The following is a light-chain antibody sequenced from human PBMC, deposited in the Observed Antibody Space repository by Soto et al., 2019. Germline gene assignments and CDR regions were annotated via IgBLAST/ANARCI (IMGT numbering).Light chain of an antibody. V-gene: IGKV1-5*03. CDR1: QSISSW. J-gene: IGKJ1*01. CDR2: KAS. CDR3: QRYNSYSRA. Sequence: DIQMTQSPSTLSASVGDRVTITCRASQSISSWLAWYQQKPGKAPKLLIYKASTLESGVPLRFSRSGSGTEVPLTIGSLQRDDFATAYCQRYNSYSRAFGQGAKVEVK.